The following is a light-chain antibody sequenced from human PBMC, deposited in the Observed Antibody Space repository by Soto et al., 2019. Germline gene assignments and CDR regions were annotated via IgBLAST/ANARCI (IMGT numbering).Light chain of an antibody. CDR3: QQYGSSPPT. CDR2: DAS. Sequence: DIVLTQSPGTLSLSPGERASLSCRASQSVSSSYLAWYQQIPGQAPRLLINDASRRATGIPDRFSGSGSGTDFTLTISRXEPEDFAVYYCQQYGSSPPTFGQGTKVDIK. V-gene: IGKV3-20*01. J-gene: IGKJ1*01. CDR1: QSVSSSY.